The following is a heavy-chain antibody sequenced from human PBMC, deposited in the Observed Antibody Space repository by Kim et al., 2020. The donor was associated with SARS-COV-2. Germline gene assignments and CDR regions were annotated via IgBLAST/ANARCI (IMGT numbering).Heavy chain of an antibody. CDR1: GFTFTSSA. V-gene: IGHV1-58*01. D-gene: IGHD5-12*01. CDR2: IVVGSGNT. J-gene: IGHJ6*02. CDR3: AAPGGYSAYDLNYSYYGMDV. Sequence: SVKVSCKASGFTFTSSAVQWGRQARGQRLEWIGWIVVGSGNTNYAQKFQERVTITRDMSTSTAYMELSSLRSEDTAVYYCAAPGGYSAYDLNYSYYGMDVWGQGTTVTVSS.